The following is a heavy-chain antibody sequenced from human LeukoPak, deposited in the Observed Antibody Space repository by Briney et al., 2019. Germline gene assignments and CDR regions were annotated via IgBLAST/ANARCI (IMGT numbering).Heavy chain of an antibody. CDR3: AKLPSGYSYKGPFDY. V-gene: IGHV3-30-3*01. J-gene: IGHJ4*02. D-gene: IGHD5-18*01. CDR1: GFTFSSYA. Sequence: GRSLRLSCAASGFTFSSYAMHWVRQAPGKGLEWVAVISYDGSNKYYADSVEGRFTISRDNSKNTLYLQMNSLRAEDTGVYYCAKLPSGYSYKGPFDYWGQGTLVTVSS. CDR2: ISYDGSNK.